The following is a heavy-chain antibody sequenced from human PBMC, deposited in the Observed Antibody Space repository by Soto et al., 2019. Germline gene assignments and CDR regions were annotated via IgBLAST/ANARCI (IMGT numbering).Heavy chain of an antibody. CDR3: ARTYYGGPGY. J-gene: IGHJ4*02. D-gene: IGHD4-17*01. CDR2: INYSGST. Sequence: SETLSLTCSVSGASTSSSSYYWGRIRQPPGKGLEWIGNINYSGSTYYNPSLKSRVTISVDTSKNQFSLNLSSVTAADTAVYYCARTYYGGPGYWGQGTLVTVS. CDR1: GASTSSSSYY. V-gene: IGHV4-39*01.